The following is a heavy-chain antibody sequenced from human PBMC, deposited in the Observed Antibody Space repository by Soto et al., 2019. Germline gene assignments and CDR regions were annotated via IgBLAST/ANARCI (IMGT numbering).Heavy chain of an antibody. CDR2: IIPIFGTA. J-gene: IGHJ5*02. D-gene: IGHD1-1*01. CDR3: ARDRVAGRQGWFDP. Sequence: SVKVSCKASGGTFSSYAISWVRQAPGQGLEWMGGIIPIFGTANYAQKFQGRVTITGDESTSTAYMELSSLRSEDTAVYYCARDRVAGRQGWFDPWGQGTLVTVSS. CDR1: GGTFSSYA. V-gene: IGHV1-69*13.